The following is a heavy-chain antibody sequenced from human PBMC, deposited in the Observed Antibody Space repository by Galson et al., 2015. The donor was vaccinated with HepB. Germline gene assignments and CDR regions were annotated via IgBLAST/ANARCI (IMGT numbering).Heavy chain of an antibody. Sequence: SLRLSCAASGFTFTSYAMSWVRQAPGKGLEWVSAISGSGASTYNADSVKGRFTVSRDTSKNTLYLQMNSLRAEDTAVYYCAKAQVRGYSYGYGHNGMDVWGQGTTVTVSS. J-gene: IGHJ6*02. CDR1: GFTFTSYA. V-gene: IGHV3-23*01. CDR3: AKAQVRGYSYGYGHNGMDV. CDR2: ISGSGAST. D-gene: IGHD5-18*01.